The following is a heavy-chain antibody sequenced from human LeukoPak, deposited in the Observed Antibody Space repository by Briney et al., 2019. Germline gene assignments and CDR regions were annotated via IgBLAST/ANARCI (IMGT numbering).Heavy chain of an antibody. J-gene: IGHJ4*02. CDR3: ARGTYSSGWPYFDY. V-gene: IGHV4-59*01. Sequence: SETLSLTCTVSAGSISYYSWKWLRQPPGKVLEWIEFIYDSGTTNYNPSLKSRITISVDTSKKQFSLKLSSVTAADTAVYYCARGTYSSGWPYFDYWGQGTLVTVSS. CDR1: AGSISYYS. D-gene: IGHD3-22*01. CDR2: IYDSGTT.